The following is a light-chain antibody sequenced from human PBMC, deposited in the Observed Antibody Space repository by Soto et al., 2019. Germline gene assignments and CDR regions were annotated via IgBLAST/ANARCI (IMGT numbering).Light chain of an antibody. V-gene: IGKV1-5*03. J-gene: IGKJ1*01. Sequence: DIQMTQPPSTLSGSVGDRVTITCRASQTISSWLAWYQQKPGKAPKLLIYKASTLKSGVPSRFSGSGSGTEFTLTISSLQPDDFATYYGQHYDSYSEACGQGTKVELK. CDR2: KAS. CDR3: QHYDSYSEA. CDR1: QTISSW.